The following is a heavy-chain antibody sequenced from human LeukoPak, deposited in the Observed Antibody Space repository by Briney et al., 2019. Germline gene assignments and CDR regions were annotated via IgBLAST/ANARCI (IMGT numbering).Heavy chain of an antibody. Sequence: PGGSLRLSCAASGFTFSSYGMHWVRQAPGKGLEWVAVISYDGSNKYYADSVKGRFTISRDNSKNTLYLQMNSLRAEDTAVYYCVRTGTTGGHMRIFDYWGQGTLVTVSS. CDR2: ISYDGSNK. CDR3: VRTGTTGGHMRIFDY. V-gene: IGHV3-30*03. J-gene: IGHJ4*02. CDR1: GFTFSSYG. D-gene: IGHD1-1*01.